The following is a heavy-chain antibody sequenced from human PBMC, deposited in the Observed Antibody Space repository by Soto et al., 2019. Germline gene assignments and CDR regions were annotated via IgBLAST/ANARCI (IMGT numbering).Heavy chain of an antibody. J-gene: IGHJ6*02. D-gene: IGHD4-17*01. CDR3: AREHQLQRDYGPEDYYGTDV. CDR1: GGTFSSYA. CDR2: IIPIFGTA. Sequence: QVQLVQSGAEVKKPGSSVKVSCKASGGTFSSYAISWVRQAPGQGLEWMGGIIPIFGTANYAQKFQGRVTISADESTSTAYMELSSLRSEDTAVYYCAREHQLQRDYGPEDYYGTDVWGQGTTVTVSS. V-gene: IGHV1-69*12.